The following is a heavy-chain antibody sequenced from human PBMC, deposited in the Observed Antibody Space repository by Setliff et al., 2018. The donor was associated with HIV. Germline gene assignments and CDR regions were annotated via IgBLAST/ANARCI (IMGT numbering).Heavy chain of an antibody. CDR2: ISWNSGSI. CDR1: GFTFDDYA. Sequence: GGSLRLSCTASGFTFDDYAMHWVRQAPGKGLEWVSGISWNSGSIGYADSVKGRFTISRDNSKNTLYLQMNNLGAEDTAVHYCAKAVGADLYYYYYMDVWGKGTTVTVSS. V-gene: IGHV3-9*01. J-gene: IGHJ6*03. CDR3: AKAVGADLYYYYYMDV. D-gene: IGHD1-26*01.